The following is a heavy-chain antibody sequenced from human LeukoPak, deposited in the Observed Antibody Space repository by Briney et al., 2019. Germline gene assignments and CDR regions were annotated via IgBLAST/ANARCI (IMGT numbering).Heavy chain of an antibody. V-gene: IGHV3-23*01. D-gene: IGHD2-8*01. CDR3: AKGYCTNGVCNYYFDY. Sequence: GGSLRLSCAASGFTFSSDAMSWVRQAPGKGLEWVSAISGSGGSTYYADSVKGRFTISRDNSKNTLYLQMNSLRAEDTAVYYCAKGYCTNGVCNYYFDYWGQGTLVTVSS. CDR1: GFTFSSDA. CDR2: ISGSGGST. J-gene: IGHJ4*02.